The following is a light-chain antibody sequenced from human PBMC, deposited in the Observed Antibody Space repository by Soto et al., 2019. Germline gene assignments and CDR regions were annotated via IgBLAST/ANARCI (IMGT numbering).Light chain of an antibody. Sequence: DIQMTQSPSSVSAFVGDRVTITCRASQGISSWVAWYQQKPGKAPQLLSEAASSLQSGVPSRFSASGSGTDFTLTISSLQPEDCATYYCQQANSFPLTVGGGTKVDIK. CDR2: AAS. CDR3: QQANSFPLT. CDR1: QGISSW. V-gene: IGKV1D-12*01. J-gene: IGKJ4*01.